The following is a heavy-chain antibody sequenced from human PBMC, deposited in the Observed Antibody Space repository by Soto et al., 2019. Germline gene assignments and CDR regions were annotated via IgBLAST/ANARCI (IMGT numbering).Heavy chain of an antibody. D-gene: IGHD3-10*01. CDR1: GFTFSSYG. V-gene: IGHV3-30*18. J-gene: IGHJ6*02. Sequence: QVQVVESGGGVVQPGRSLRLSCAASGFTFSSYGMHWVRQAPGNGLAWVAIISHDGRNKYYADSVKGRFTIYRDNSKNTLYLQMNSLRAEDTGEYYCAKDLKCITVVRGLTRSYGMDVWGQGTTVTVSS. CDR3: AKDLKCITVVRGLTRSYGMDV. CDR2: ISHDGRNK.